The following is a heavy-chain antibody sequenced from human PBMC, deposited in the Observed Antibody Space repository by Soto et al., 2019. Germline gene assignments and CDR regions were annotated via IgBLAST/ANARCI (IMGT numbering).Heavy chain of an antibody. D-gene: IGHD3-3*01. J-gene: IGHJ4*02. Sequence: QVQLVQSGAEVKKPGASVKVSCKASGYTFTSYGISWVRQAPGQGLEWMGWISAYNGNTNYAQKLQGRVTMTTDTSTSTAYMELRSLRSDDTAVYYCARDLPPLYPHDSRKFDYWGQGTLVTVSS. CDR2: ISAYNGNT. CDR1: GYTFTSYG. V-gene: IGHV1-18*01. CDR3: ARDLPPLYPHDSRKFDY.